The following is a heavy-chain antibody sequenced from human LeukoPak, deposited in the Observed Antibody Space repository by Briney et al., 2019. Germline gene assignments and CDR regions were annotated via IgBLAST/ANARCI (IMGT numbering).Heavy chain of an antibody. CDR3: ARTPYTSSWYGWFDP. CDR2: INTDGSST. D-gene: IGHD6-13*01. J-gene: IGHJ5*02. Sequence: PGGSLRISCAASGFTFSRCWMHWVRQAPGKGLVWVSHINTDGSSTNYADSVKGRFTISRDNAKNTLYLQMNSLRAEDTAVYYCARTPYTSSWYGWFDPWGQGTLVTVSS. V-gene: IGHV3-74*01. CDR1: GFTFSRCW.